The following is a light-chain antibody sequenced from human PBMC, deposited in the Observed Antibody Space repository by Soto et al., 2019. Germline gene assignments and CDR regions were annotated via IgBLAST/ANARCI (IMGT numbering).Light chain of an antibody. J-gene: IGKJ5*01. V-gene: IGKV3-20*01. Sequence: EIVLTQSPGTLSLSPGERATLSCRASQSVSSSSLAWYHQKPGQAPRLLIYGASSRATGIPDRFSGSGSGTDFTLTISRLEPEDFAVFFCQQYGSSLPITFGQGTRLEIK. CDR3: QQYGSSLPIT. CDR2: GAS. CDR1: QSVSSSS.